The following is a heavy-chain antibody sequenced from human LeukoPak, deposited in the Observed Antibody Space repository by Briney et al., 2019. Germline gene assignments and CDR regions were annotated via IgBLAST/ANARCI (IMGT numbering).Heavy chain of an antibody. D-gene: IGHD1-26*01. CDR1: GFTFRNFW. CDR3: ARVGGGSYTTGAFDI. CDR2: IKDDGSDK. Sequence: TGGSLRLSCGASGFTFRNFWMNWVRQAPGKGLEWVANIKDDGSDKYYVDSVKGRFTISRDNAKNSLYLQMNSLRAEDTAVYYCARVGGGSYTTGAFDIWGQGTMVTVSS. J-gene: IGHJ3*02. V-gene: IGHV3-7*01.